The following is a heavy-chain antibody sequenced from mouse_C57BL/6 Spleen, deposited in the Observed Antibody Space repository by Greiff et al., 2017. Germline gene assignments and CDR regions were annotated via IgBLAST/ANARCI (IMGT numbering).Heavy chain of an antibody. J-gene: IGHJ1*03. CDR1: GYSITSGYD. CDR3: ARDGHYGRGYFDV. D-gene: IGHD1-1*01. Sequence: EVQLQESGPGMVKPSQSLSLTCTVTGYSITSGYDWHWIRHFPGNKLEWMGYISYSGSTNYNPSLKSRISITHDTSKNHFFLKLNSVTTEDTATYYCARDGHYGRGYFDVWGTGTTVTVSS. V-gene: IGHV3-1*01. CDR2: ISYSGST.